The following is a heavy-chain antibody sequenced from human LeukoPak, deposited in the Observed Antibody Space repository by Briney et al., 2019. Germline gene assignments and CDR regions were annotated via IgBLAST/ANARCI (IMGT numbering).Heavy chain of an antibody. CDR3: ARDQLRGSLDY. V-gene: IGHV1-46*01. Sequence: ASVKVSCKASGYTFTSYAMNWVRQAPGQGLEWMGIINPSGGSTSYAQKFQGRVTMTRDMSTSTVYMELSSLRSEDTAVYYCARDQLRGSLDYWGQGTLVTVSS. CDR1: GYTFTSYA. J-gene: IGHJ4*02. D-gene: IGHD2-2*01. CDR2: INPSGGST.